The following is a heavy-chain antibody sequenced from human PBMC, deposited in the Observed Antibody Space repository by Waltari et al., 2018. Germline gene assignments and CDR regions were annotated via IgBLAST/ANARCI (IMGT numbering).Heavy chain of an antibody. CDR2: INHSGST. V-gene: IGHV4-34*01. CDR3: AREDIVVVPAARYYYYYMDV. Sequence: QVPLQQWGEGLLKPSETLSLTCAVYGGSFSGYYWSWIRQPPGEGLEWIGEINHSGSTNYNPSLKSRVTISVDTSKNQFSLKLSSVTAADTAVYYCAREDIVVVPAARYYYYYMDVWGKGTTVTVSS. CDR1: GGSFSGYY. J-gene: IGHJ6*03. D-gene: IGHD2-2*01.